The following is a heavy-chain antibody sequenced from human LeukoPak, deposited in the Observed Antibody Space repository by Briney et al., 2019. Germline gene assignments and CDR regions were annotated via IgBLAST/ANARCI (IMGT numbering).Heavy chain of an antibody. CDR1: GGSISSYY. CDR3: ARMGRYFDWLLPDY. V-gene: IGHV4-59*01. Sequence: SETLSLTCTVSGGSISSYYWSWIRQPPGKGLERIGYIYYSGSTNYNPSLKSRVTISVDTSKNQFSLKLSSVTAADTAVYYCARMGRYFDWLLPDYWGQGTLVSVSS. J-gene: IGHJ4*02. D-gene: IGHD3-9*01. CDR2: IYYSGST.